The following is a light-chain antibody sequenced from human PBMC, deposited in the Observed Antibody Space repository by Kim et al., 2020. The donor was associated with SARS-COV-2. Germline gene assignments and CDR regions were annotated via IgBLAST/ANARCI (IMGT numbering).Light chain of an antibody. J-gene: IGLJ3*02. CDR1: SGSIASTY. V-gene: IGLV6-57*03. CDR2: EVN. Sequence: GKTVTISCTRSSGSIASTYVQWYQQRPGRAPTTVIYEVNQRPSGVPVRFSGSIDSSSNSASLTISGRKTEDEADYFCQSYDDSNQVFGGGTQLTVL. CDR3: QSYDDSNQV.